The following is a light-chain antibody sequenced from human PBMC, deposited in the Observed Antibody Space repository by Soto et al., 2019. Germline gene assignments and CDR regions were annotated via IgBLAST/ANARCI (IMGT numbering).Light chain of an antibody. CDR1: QNVNNNL. Sequence: VLTQSPRTLSLSPGERATLSCRASQNVNNNLVACYQQKPGQAPSLLIYGVSDRATGVPDRFSGSGSGTDFTLTISRLEPEDFAVYYCQQHGASITFGGGTRVENK. V-gene: IGKV3-20*01. CDR3: QQHGASIT. J-gene: IGKJ4*01. CDR2: GVS.